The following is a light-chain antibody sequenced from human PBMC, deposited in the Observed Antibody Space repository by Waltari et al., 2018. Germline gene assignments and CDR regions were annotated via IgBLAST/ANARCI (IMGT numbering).Light chain of an antibody. CDR2: LAS. V-gene: IGKV4-1*01. CDR3: QQYDSTPQT. Sequence: DIVMTQSPESLAVSLGERATINCKSSQSVLYSSNHKNSLAWYQQKPGQPPKLLIYLASTRESGVPDRFSGSGSGTDFTLTISSLQAEDVAVYYCQQYDSTPQTFGQGTKLEIK. CDR1: QSVLYSSNHKNS. J-gene: IGKJ2*01.